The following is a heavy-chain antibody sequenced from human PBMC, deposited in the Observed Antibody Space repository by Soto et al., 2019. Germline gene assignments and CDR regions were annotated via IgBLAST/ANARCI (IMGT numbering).Heavy chain of an antibody. CDR2: IIPIFGTA. V-gene: IGHV1-69*12. CDR1: GGTFSSYA. Sequence: QVQLVQSGAEVKKPGSSVKVSCKASGGTFSSYAISWVRQAPGQGLEWMGGIIPIFGTANYAQKFQGRVTITADESTSTAYMELSSLGSEDTAVYYCARDEQQLWHYYYYGMDVWGQGTTVTVSS. CDR3: ARDEQQLWHYYYYGMDV. D-gene: IGHD6-13*01. J-gene: IGHJ6*02.